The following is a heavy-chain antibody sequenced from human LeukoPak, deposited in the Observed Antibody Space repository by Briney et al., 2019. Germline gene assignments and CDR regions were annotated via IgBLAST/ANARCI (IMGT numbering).Heavy chain of an antibody. CDR2: INWNGGST. V-gene: IGHV3-20*04. CDR3: ARNYYGSGSSDFDY. Sequence: GGSLGLSCAASGFTFDYYGMSWVRQAPGKGLEWVCGINWNGGSTGYADSVKGRFTISRDNAKNSLYLQMNSLRAEDTALYYCARNYYGSGSSDFDYWGQGTLVTVSS. D-gene: IGHD3-10*01. J-gene: IGHJ4*02. CDR1: GFTFDYYG.